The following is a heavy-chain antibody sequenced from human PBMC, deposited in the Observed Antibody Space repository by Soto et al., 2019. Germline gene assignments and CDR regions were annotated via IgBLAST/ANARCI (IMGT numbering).Heavy chain of an antibody. Sequence: QLQLQESGPGLVKPSETLSLTCAVSGGSISSITYYWGWIRQPPGKGLEWIGSIYESGSTYYNPSLKSRVTISVDTSKTQFSLRLSSGTAADTAVYYCARRITVPDNYFDLWGQGTLVTVSS. J-gene: IGHJ4*02. CDR1: GGSISSITYY. CDR3: ARRITVPDNYFDL. D-gene: IGHD4-17*01. V-gene: IGHV4-39*01. CDR2: IYESGST.